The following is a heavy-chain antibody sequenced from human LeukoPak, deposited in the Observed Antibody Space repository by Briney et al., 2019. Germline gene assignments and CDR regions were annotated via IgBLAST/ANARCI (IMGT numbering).Heavy chain of an antibody. D-gene: IGHD2-2*01. Sequence: GGSLRLSCAASGFTFNGYWMHWVRQAPGKGLVWVSRVNSDGSSTTYADSVKGRFTISRDNAKNTLYLQMNSLRGEDTAVYYCVREGLECSGSSCQRAAFDYWGRGTLVTVSS. J-gene: IGHJ4*02. V-gene: IGHV3-74*01. CDR1: GFTFNGYW. CDR3: VREGLECSGSSCQRAAFDY. CDR2: VNSDGSST.